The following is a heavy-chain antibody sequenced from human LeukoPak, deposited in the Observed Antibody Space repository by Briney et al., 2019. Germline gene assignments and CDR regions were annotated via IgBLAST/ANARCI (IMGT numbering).Heavy chain of an antibody. CDR2: IDTVGNT. Sequence: PGGSLRLSCAASGFTFSSYDMHWVRQATGKGLGWVSAIDTVGNTYYAGSVKGRFTISRENAKNSLYLQMNSLRDGDTAVYYCIRIRTGEHQYGMDVWGQGTTVTVSS. J-gene: IGHJ6*02. CDR1: GFTFSSYD. D-gene: IGHD7-27*01. V-gene: IGHV3-13*01. CDR3: IRIRTGEHQYGMDV.